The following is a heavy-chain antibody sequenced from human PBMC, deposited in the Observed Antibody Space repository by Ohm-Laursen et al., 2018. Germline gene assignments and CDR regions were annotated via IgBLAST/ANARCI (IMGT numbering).Heavy chain of an antibody. V-gene: IGHV4-34*01. CDR3: ARGTSGYVHTFDY. CDR2: INHSGST. CDR1: GGSFSGYY. Sequence: GTLSLTCAVYGGSFSGYYWSWIRQPPGKGLEWIGEINHSGSTNYNPSLKSRVTISVDTSKNQFSLKLSSVTAADTAVYYCARGTSGYVHTFDYWGQGTLVTVSS. J-gene: IGHJ4*02. D-gene: IGHD5-12*01.